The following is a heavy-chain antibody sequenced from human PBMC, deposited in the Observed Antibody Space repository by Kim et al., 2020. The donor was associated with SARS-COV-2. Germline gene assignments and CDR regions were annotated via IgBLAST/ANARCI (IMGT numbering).Heavy chain of an antibody. Sequence: SVKVSCKASGGTFSSYAISWVRQAPGQGLEWMGGIIPIFGTANYAQKFQGRVTITADESTSTAYMELSSLRSEDTAVYYCARERHAQHNFDYWGQGTLVTVSS. CDR2: IIPIFGTA. CDR1: GGTFSSYA. V-gene: IGHV1-69*13. CDR3: ARERHAQHNFDY. J-gene: IGHJ4*02. D-gene: IGHD6-13*01.